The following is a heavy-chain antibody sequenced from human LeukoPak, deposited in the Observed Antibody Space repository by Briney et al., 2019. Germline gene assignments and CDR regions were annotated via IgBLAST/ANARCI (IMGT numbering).Heavy chain of an antibody. Sequence: SETLSLTFTVSGGSISSSSYYWGWIRQPPGKGLEWIGSIYYSGSTYYNPSLKSRVTISIDTSKNQFSLKLSSVTAADTAVYYCAREYTYDSSGYYYGVPGYWGQGTLVTVSS. CDR2: IYYSGST. J-gene: IGHJ4*02. CDR3: AREYTYDSSGYYYGVPGY. CDR1: GGSISSSSYY. D-gene: IGHD3-22*01. V-gene: IGHV4-39*07.